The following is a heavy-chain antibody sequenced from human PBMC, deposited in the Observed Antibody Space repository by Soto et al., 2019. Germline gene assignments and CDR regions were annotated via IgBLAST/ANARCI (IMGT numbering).Heavy chain of an antibody. CDR3: ATPAMAPGFTDY. Sequence: GGSLRLSCAASGFTFSSYWMHWVRQAPGKGLVWVSRINSDGSNTSYADSVKGRFTISRDNAKNTLYLQMNSLRAEDTAVYYCATPAMAPGFTDYWGQGTLVTVSS. D-gene: IGHD5-18*01. J-gene: IGHJ4*02. V-gene: IGHV3-74*01. CDR2: INSDGSNT. CDR1: GFTFSSYW.